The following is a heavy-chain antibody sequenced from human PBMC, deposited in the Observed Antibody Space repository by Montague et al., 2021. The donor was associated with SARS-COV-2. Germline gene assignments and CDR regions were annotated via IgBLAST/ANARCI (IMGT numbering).Heavy chain of an antibody. CDR1: GSSVRSYY. CDR2: IYDSGST. CDR3: ARENTVTTFGGPYYIDS. V-gene: IGHV4-59*02. D-gene: IGHD4-17*01. Sequence: LSLTCIVSGSSVRSYYWSWIRQPPGKGLEWIGYIYDSGSTNYNASLXSRITISVDTSKNQFSLKLSSVTAADTAVYYCARENTVTTFGGPYYIDSWGQGTLVTVSA. J-gene: IGHJ4*02.